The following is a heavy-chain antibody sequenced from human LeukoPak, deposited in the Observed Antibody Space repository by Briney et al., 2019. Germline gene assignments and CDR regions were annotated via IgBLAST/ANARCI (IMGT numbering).Heavy chain of an antibody. CDR2: INHSGST. CDR3: GRDCSSLNCRREDVDY. CDR1: RGSFSGYS. J-gene: IGHJ4*02. Sequence: SETLSLTCAVYRGSFSGYSWSWIRQPPGKGLEWIGEINHSGSTNYNSSLKSRVTISVDTSKNQFSLKLSSVTAADTAVYFCGRDCSSLNCRREDVDYWGQGTLVTVSS. D-gene: IGHD2-2*01. V-gene: IGHV4-34*01.